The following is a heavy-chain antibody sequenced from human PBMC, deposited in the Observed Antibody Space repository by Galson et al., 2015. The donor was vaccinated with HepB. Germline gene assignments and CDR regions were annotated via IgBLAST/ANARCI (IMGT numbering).Heavy chain of an antibody. CDR1: GYTFTSYY. CDR3: ARDRVISPPYSSSSGWAAFDI. Sequence: SVKVSCKASGYTFTSYYMHWVRQAPGQGLEWMGIINPSGGSTSYAQKFQGRVTMTRDTSTSTVYMELSSLRSEDTAVYYCARDRVISPPYSSSSGWAAFDIWGQGTMVTVSS. D-gene: IGHD6-6*01. J-gene: IGHJ3*02. CDR2: INPSGGST. V-gene: IGHV1-46*01.